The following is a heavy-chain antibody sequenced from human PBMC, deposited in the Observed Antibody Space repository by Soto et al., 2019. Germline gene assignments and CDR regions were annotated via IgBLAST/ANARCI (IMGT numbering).Heavy chain of an antibody. Sequence: EVQLLESGGGLVQPGGPLRLSCAASTFTFSNYAMTWVRQAPGKGLEWVSSISGDGYGTFYADSVKGRFTISRDNSKNTLYLQINSLTAEDTALYYCAKDLQGSVADYFDYWGQGTLVSVSS. D-gene: IGHD2-15*01. CDR1: TFTFSNYA. CDR3: AKDLQGSVADYFDY. J-gene: IGHJ4*02. CDR2: ISGDGYGT. V-gene: IGHV3-23*01.